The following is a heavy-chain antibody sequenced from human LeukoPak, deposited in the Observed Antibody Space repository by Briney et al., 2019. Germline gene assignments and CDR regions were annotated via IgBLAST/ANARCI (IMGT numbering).Heavy chain of an antibody. Sequence: SETLSLTCTVSGGSISSSNYYWGWIRQPLGKGLEWIGNIYHSGNTYYNPSLKSRVTISVDTSKNQFSLKLTSVTAADTAVYYCARLSEWLRLSFDSWGQGTLVAVSS. V-gene: IGHV4-39*07. D-gene: IGHD5-12*01. CDR3: ARLSEWLRLSFDS. CDR1: GGSISSSNYY. CDR2: IYHSGNT. J-gene: IGHJ4*02.